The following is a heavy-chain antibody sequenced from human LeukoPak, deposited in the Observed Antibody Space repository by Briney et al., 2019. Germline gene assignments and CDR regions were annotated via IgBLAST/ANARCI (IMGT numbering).Heavy chain of an antibody. V-gene: IGHV4-4*07. J-gene: IGHJ5*02. D-gene: IGHD3-10*01. Sequence: SETLSLTCTVSGGSITTYYWSWIRQPAGKGLEWIGRISTSGRTNYNPSFKSRVTISVDTSKKQFSLKLSSVTAADTAVYYCARGRPDGSGSYYKFDPWGQGTLVTVSS. CDR3: ARGRPDGSGSYYKFDP. CDR1: GGSITTYY. CDR2: ISTSGRT.